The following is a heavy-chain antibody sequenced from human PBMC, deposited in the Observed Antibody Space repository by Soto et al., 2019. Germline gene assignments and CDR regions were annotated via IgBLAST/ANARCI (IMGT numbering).Heavy chain of an antibody. CDR1: GGSFSGYY. CDR2: INHSGST. CDR3: AANYDSSGYYSGDYFDY. Sequence: QVQLQQWGAGLLKPSETLSLTCAVYGGSFSGYYWSWIRQPPGKGLEWIGEINHSGSTNYNPSLKSRVTISVDTSKNQFSLKLSSVTAADTAVYYCAANYDSSGYYSGDYFDYWGQGPLVTVSS. V-gene: IGHV4-34*01. J-gene: IGHJ4*02. D-gene: IGHD3-22*01.